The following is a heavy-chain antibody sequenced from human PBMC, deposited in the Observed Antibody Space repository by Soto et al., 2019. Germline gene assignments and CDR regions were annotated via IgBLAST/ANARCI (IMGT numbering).Heavy chain of an antibody. CDR2: ISSSSSTI. J-gene: IGHJ5*02. D-gene: IGHD6-13*01. Sequence: EVQLVESGGGLVQPGGSLRLSCAASGFTFSSYSMNWVRQAPGKGLEWVSYISSSSSTIYYADSVKGRFTISRDNAKNLLYLKMNSLRAEDTAVYYCARHPERIAEIGWFDPWGQGTLVTVSS. CDR1: GFTFSSYS. V-gene: IGHV3-48*01. CDR3: ARHPERIAEIGWFDP.